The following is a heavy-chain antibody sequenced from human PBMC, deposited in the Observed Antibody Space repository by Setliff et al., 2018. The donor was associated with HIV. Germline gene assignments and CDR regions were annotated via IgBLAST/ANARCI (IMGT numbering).Heavy chain of an antibody. CDR1: RDSINGHW. CDR3: ARYKCSTFACVGFDL. D-gene: IGHD2-2*01. CDR2: IHYSGLT. V-gene: IGHV4-59*11. J-gene: IGHJ3*01. Sequence: SETLSLTCTVSRDSINGHWWSWIRQPPGKGLEWTGSIHYSGLTHYNPSLNSRLTMSVDTSKNHVSLKLTSVTSADTAVYYCARYKCSTFACVGFDLWGQGTVVTVSS.